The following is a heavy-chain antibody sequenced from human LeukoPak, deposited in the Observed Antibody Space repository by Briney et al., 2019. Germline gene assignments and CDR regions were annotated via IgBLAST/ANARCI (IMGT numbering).Heavy chain of an antibody. Sequence: GRSLRLSCAASGFTFSSYGMHWVRQAPGKVLEWVAVISYDGSNKYYADSVKGRFTISRDNSKNTLYLQMNSLRAEDTAVYYCAKDGYYNPYGDYVDYWGQGTLVTVSS. CDR1: GFTFSSYG. CDR2: ISYDGSNK. V-gene: IGHV3-30*18. J-gene: IGHJ4*02. D-gene: IGHD4-17*01. CDR3: AKDGYYNPYGDYVDY.